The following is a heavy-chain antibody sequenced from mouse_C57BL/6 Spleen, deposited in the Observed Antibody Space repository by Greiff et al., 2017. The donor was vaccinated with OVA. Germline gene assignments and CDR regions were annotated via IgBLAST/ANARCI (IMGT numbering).Heavy chain of an antibody. CDR2: IDPSDSET. CDR3: ARWVDGAPDY. V-gene: IGHV1-52*01. CDR1: GYTFTSYW. Sequence: QVQLQQPGAELVRPGSSVKLSCKASGYTFTSYWMHWVKQRPIQGLEWIGNIDPSDSETHYNQKFKDKATLTVDKSSSTADMQLSSLTSEDSAVYYCARWVDGAPDYWGQGTTLTVSA. J-gene: IGHJ2*01. D-gene: IGHD1-1*02.